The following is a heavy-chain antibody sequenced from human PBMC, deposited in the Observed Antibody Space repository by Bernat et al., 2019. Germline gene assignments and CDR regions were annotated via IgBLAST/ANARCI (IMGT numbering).Heavy chain of an antibody. CDR2: VYSSGST. V-gene: IGHV4-39*01. J-gene: IGHJ3*02. D-gene: IGHD3-22*01. CDR3: ATPWGATYYYGSSGYYGWDAFDT. Sequence: QLQLQESGPGLVKPSETLSLTCTVSAGSISSNNYFWGWICEPPGKGLEWIGSVYSSGSTYYNPSFKGRVTVSVDTSKTPFSLKRTSVTAAETAVYYGATPWGATYYYGSSGYYGWDAFDTWGQGTMVTVSS. CDR1: AGSISSNNYF.